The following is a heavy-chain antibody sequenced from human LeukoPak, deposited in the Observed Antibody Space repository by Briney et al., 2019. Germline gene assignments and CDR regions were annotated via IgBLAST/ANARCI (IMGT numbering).Heavy chain of an antibody. CDR1: GYTFTGYY. Sequence: ASVKVSCTASGYTFTGYYMHWVRQAPGQGLEWMGWINPNSGGTNYAQKFQGRGTMTGDTSISTAYLELSRLRSDDTAVYYCARVTRYSSGWHGDFQHWGQGTLVTISS. V-gene: IGHV1-2*02. D-gene: IGHD6-19*01. CDR2: INPNSGGT. CDR3: ARVTRYSSGWHGDFQH. J-gene: IGHJ1*01.